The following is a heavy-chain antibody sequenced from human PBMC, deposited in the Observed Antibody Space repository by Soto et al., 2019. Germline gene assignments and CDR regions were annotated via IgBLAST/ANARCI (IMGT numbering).Heavy chain of an antibody. J-gene: IGHJ4*02. V-gene: IGHV1-69*04. CDR2: VNPILSMS. D-gene: IGHD3-10*01. Sequence: QVQLVQSGAEVKRPGSSVKVSCKASGDTFSFYSINWVRQAPGLGLEWMGRVNPILSMSNYAQRFQGRVKMTADKSTSTAYRGLSGLRSEDTAMYYCATSYGSGYRAFDYWGQGALVTVSS. CDR1: GDTFSFYS. CDR3: ATSYGSGYRAFDY.